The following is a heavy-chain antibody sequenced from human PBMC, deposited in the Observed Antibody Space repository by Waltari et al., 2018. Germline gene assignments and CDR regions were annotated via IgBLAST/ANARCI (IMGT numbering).Heavy chain of an antibody. CDR2: INAGNGNT. V-gene: IGHV1-3*01. CDR1: GSTFTSYA. Sequence: QVQLVQSGAEVKKPGASVKVSCKASGSTFTSYAMHWVRQAPGQRLEWMGWINAGNGNTKDSQKFQGRVTITRDTSASTAYMELSSLRSEDTAVYYCARVDRGSGWYTASFDYWGQGTLVTVSS. D-gene: IGHD6-19*01. CDR3: ARVDRGSGWYTASFDY. J-gene: IGHJ4*02.